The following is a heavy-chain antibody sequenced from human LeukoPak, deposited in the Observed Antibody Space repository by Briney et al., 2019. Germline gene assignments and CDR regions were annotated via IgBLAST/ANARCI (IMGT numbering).Heavy chain of an antibody. CDR1: GFTFSDYY. CDR3: AELAITMIGGV. Sequence: GGSLRLSWAASGFTFSDYYMSWIRQAPGEGLEWVSYISSSGSTIYYADSVKGRFTISRDNAKNSLYLQMNSLRAEDTAVYYCAELAITMIGGVWGKGTTVTISS. V-gene: IGHV3-11*04. D-gene: IGHD3-10*02. J-gene: IGHJ6*04. CDR2: ISSSGSTI.